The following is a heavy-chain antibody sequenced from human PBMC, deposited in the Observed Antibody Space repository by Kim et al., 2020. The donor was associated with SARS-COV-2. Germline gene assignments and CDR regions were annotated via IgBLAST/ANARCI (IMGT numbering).Heavy chain of an antibody. V-gene: IGHV1-24*01. Sequence: DGETIYAQKFQGRVTMTEDTSTDTAYMELSSLRSEDTAMYYCATGNAFDIWGQGTMVTVSS. CDR2: DGET. CDR3: ATGNAFDI. J-gene: IGHJ3*02.